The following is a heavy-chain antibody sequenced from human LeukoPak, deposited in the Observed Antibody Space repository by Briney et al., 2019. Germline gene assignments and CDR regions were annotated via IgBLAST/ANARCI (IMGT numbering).Heavy chain of an antibody. CDR1: GYTFTGYY. CDR3: ARDSFSTHDYGDDRGDY. D-gene: IGHD4-17*01. V-gene: IGHV1-2*02. Sequence: ASVKVSCKASGYTFTGYYMDWVRQAPGQGLGWMGWINPNSGGTNYAQKVQGRVTLTRATSNTTTYMELSRLRPDDTAASYCARDSFSTHDYGDDRGDYWGQGTLVTVSS. J-gene: IGHJ4*02. CDR2: INPNSGGT.